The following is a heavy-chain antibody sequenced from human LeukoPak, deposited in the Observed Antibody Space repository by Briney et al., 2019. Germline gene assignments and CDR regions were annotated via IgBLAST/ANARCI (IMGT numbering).Heavy chain of an antibody. CDR1: GRTFSSYA. V-gene: IGHV1-69*01. J-gene: IGHJ5*02. CDR2: IIPIFGTA. D-gene: IGHD2-2*01. CDR3: ARDPSRYQPNIWWFDP. Sequence: SVKVSCKAFGRTFSSYAISWVRQAPGQGLEWMGGIIPIFGTANYAQKFQGRVTITADESTSTAYMELSSLRSEDTAVYYCARDPSRYQPNIWWFDPWGQGTLVTVSS.